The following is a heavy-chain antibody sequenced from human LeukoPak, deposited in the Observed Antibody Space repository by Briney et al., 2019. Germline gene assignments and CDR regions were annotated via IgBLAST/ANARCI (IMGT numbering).Heavy chain of an antibody. CDR2: INPNSGGT. J-gene: IGHJ4*02. D-gene: IGHD5-24*01. CDR1: GYTFTGYY. V-gene: IGHV1-2*02. Sequence: GASVKVSCKASGYTFTGYYMHWVRQAPGQGLEWMGWINPNSGGTNYAQKFQGRVTMTRDTSISTAYMELSRLRSDDTAVYYCARDRGRWLQRILYYFDYRGQGTLVTVSS. CDR3: ARDRGRWLQRILYYFDY.